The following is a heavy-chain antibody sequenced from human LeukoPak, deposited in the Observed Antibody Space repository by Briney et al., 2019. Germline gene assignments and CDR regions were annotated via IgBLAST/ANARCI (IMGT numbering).Heavy chain of an antibody. CDR3: ARDRAIAVDVGVDY. V-gene: IGHV3-20*04. CDR2: INWNGDST. J-gene: IGHJ4*02. Sequence: GGSLRLSCAASGFTFRSYWMSWVRQAPGKGLEWVSGINWNGDSTGYVDSVKGRFTISRDNAKNSLYLQMNSLRVEDTALYYCARDRAIAVDVGVDYWGQGTLVTVSS. D-gene: IGHD6-19*01. CDR1: GFTFRSYW.